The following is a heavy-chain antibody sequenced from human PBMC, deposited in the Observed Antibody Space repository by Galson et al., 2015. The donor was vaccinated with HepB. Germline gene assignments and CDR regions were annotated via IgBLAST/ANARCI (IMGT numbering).Heavy chain of an antibody. D-gene: IGHD3-10*01. CDR3: ARLAYPPITMVRGVYMDV. CDR1: GYSFTSYW. J-gene: IGHJ6*03. Sequence: QSGAEVKKPGESLRISCKGSGYSFTSYWISWVRQMPGKGLEWMGRIDPSDSYTNYSPSFQGHVTISADKSISTAYLQWSSLKASDTAMYYCARLAYPPITMVRGVYMDVWGKGTTVTVSS. CDR2: IDPSDSYT. V-gene: IGHV5-10-1*01.